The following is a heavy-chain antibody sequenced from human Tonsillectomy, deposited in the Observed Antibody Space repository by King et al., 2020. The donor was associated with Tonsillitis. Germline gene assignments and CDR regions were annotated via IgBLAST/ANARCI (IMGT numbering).Heavy chain of an antibody. Sequence: QLVQSGGGLVQPGGSLRLSCAASGFAFNTYSMNWVRQAPGKGLEWVSYIGGITSTIYYADSVKGRFTTSRDNAKNSLYLQMNSLKTEDTALYYCAPDYYGSGNSLLDYWGQGTLVTVSS. D-gene: IGHD3-10*01. CDR2: IGGITSTI. CDR3: APDYYGSGNSLLDY. CDR1: GFAFNTYS. J-gene: IGHJ4*02. V-gene: IGHV3-48*01.